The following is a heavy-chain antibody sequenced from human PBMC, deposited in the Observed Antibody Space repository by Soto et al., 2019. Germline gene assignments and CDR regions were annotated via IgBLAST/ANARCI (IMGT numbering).Heavy chain of an antibody. J-gene: IGHJ3*02. CDR3: ARGHDAFDI. CDR1: GYPFSSYG. Sequence: QGQLVQSGAEVKKPGASVKVACKASGYPFSSYGISWVRQAPGQGLEWMGWISGYNDDIDYGQEGQGRVTMTKDTSTSTAYMELRSLRSDDTAVYYCARGHDAFDIWGQGTMVTVSS. V-gene: IGHV1-18*04. CDR2: ISGYNDDI.